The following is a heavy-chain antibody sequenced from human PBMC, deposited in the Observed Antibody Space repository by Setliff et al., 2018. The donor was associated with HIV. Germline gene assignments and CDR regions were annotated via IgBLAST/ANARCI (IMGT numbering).Heavy chain of an antibody. CDR2: IYSSGTT. Sequence: SETLSLTCTISGGSFSGYYWSWIRQPAGRGLEWIGRIYSSGTTNYNPSLKSRVTMSVDTSKNQFSLKLTSVTAADTAVYYCARDRHSSGLGSYGPWGPGTLVTVSS. CDR3: ARDRHSSGLGSYGP. CDR1: GGSFSGYY. D-gene: IGHD3-10*01. V-gene: IGHV4-4*07. J-gene: IGHJ5*02.